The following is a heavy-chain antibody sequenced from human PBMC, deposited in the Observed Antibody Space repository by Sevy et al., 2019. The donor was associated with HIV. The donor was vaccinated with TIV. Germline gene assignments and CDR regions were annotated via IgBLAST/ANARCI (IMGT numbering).Heavy chain of an antibody. V-gene: IGHV3-48*03. Sequence: GGSLRLSCAASGFTFSSYEMNWVRQAPGKGLEWVSYISSSGSTIYYADSVKGRFTISRDNAKNSLYLQMNSLRAGDTAVYYCARVKITMVRGVIITLPGSPFDYWGQGTLVTVSS. CDR1: GFTFSSYE. D-gene: IGHD3-10*01. CDR2: ISSSGSTI. J-gene: IGHJ4*02. CDR3: ARVKITMVRGVIITLPGSPFDY.